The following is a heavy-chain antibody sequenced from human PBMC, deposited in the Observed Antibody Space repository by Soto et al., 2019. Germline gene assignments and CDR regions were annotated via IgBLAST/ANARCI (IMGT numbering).Heavy chain of an antibody. Sequence: GESLKISCKGSGYNFTSCCIGWVRQMPGKGLEWMGIIYPGDSDTRYGPSFQGQVTISADKSMSTAYLQWSSLKASDTAMYYCARQIPRLQSFDYWSEGTLVTVSS. D-gene: IGHD4-4*01. J-gene: IGHJ4*02. CDR3: ARQIPRLQSFDY. CDR2: IYPGDSDT. CDR1: GYNFTSCC. V-gene: IGHV5-51*01.